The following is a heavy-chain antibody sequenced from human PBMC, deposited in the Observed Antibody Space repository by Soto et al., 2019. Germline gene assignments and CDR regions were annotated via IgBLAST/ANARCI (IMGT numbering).Heavy chain of an antibody. V-gene: IGHV4-59*01. CDR2: IYYNGNI. CDR1: GGSITNYY. D-gene: IGHD2-2*01. J-gene: IGHJ4*01. Sequence: QVQLQESGPGLVKPSETLSLTCTVSGGSITNYYWTWIRQPPGKGLEWIGYIYYNGNINYNPSLKSRVTLSVDTSKNQFSLKLNSVTAADTAVYYCARTYCSSSPCYDLFDSWGHGTLVTVSS. CDR3: ARTYCSSSPCYDLFDS.